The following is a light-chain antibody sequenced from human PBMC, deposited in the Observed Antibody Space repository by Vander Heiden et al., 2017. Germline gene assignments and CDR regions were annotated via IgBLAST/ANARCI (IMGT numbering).Light chain of an antibody. Sequence: QFLSSLSAYVRAMFTITCQASQDISNYLHWHQQNPGKAPKLLIYDASNLVPGVPSRFHGSGSGTAFTFTISSMHPADVAPYYCQQDDNLPHTFGQGTKVEIK. J-gene: IGKJ1*01. CDR2: DAS. V-gene: IGKV1-33*01. CDR3: QQDDNLPHT. CDR1: QDISNY.